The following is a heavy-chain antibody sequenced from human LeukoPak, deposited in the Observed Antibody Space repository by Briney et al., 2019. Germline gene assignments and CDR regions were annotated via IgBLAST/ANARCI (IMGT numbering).Heavy chain of an antibody. D-gene: IGHD3-22*01. Sequence: ASVKVSCKASGYTFTSYGISWVRQAPGQGLEWMGWISAYNGNTNYAQKLQGRVTMTRDTSTSTVYMELSSLRSEDTAVYFCATSVGGGYYPYWGQGTLVTVSS. J-gene: IGHJ4*02. CDR1: GYTFTSYG. CDR2: ISAYNGNT. V-gene: IGHV1-18*01. CDR3: ATSVGGGYYPY.